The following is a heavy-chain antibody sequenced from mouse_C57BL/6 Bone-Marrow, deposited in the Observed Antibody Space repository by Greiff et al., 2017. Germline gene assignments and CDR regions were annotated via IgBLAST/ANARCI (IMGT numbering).Heavy chain of an antibody. V-gene: IGHV1-81*01. CDR3: AKIYYGNYDGYFDV. Sequence: VKLMESGAELARPGASVKLSCKASGYTFTSYGISWVKQRTGQGLEWIGEIYPRSGNTYYNEKFKGKATLTADKSSSTAYMELRSLTSEDSAVYFCAKIYYGNYDGYFDVWGTGTTVTVSS. D-gene: IGHD2-1*01. CDR2: IYPRSGNT. CDR1: GYTFTSYG. J-gene: IGHJ1*03.